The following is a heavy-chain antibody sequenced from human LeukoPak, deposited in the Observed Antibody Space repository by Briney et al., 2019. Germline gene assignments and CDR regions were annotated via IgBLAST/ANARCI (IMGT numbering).Heavy chain of an antibody. CDR2: IIPILGIA. D-gene: IGHD6-13*01. CDR1: GGTFSSYA. V-gene: IGHV1-69*04. Sequence: ASVKVSCKASGGTFSSYAISWVRQAPGQGLEWMGRIIPILGIANYAQKFQGRVTITADKSTSTAYMELSSLRSEDTAVYYCARRSSSSLPADYWGQGTLVTVSS. CDR3: ARRSSSSLPADY. J-gene: IGHJ4*02.